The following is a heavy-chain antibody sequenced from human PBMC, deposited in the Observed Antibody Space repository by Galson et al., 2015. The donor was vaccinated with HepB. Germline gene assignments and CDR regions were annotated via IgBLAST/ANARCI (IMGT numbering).Heavy chain of an antibody. CDR3: ARVSVQQLADWYFDL. CDR2: ISSSSSYI. J-gene: IGHJ2*01. Sequence: SLRLSCAASGFTFSSYSMNWVRQAPGKGLEWVSSISSSSSYIYYADSVKGRFTISRDNAKNSLYLQMNSLRAEDTAVYYCARVSVQQLADWYFDLWGRGTLVTVSS. D-gene: IGHD6-13*01. V-gene: IGHV3-21*01. CDR1: GFTFSSYS.